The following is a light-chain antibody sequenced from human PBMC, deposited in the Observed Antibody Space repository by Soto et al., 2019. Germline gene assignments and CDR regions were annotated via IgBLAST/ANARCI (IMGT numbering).Light chain of an antibody. CDR1: SSDVGGYTY. CDR2: DVS. CDR3: TSYTSSSTPYV. J-gene: IGLJ1*01. V-gene: IGLV2-14*01. Sequence: QAVLTQPASGTGVHRRANNITYAGTSSDVGGYTYVSWYQQHPGKAPKLMIYDVSNRPSGVSNRFSGSKSGNTASLTISGLQAEDEADYYCTSYTSSSTPYVFGGGTKVTVL.